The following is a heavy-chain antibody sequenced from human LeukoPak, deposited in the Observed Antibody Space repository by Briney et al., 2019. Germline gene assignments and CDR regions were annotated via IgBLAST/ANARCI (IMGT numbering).Heavy chain of an antibody. CDR2: ISGTSSSR. Sequence: GGSLRLSCVASGFSFSDYYMTWIRQAPGKGLEWVSYISGTSSSRYYADSVKGRFTVSRDNAKNSLYLQMNSLRAEDTAVYYCARELGGVVPAATLYYYGMDVWGQGTTVTVSS. D-gene: IGHD2-2*01. CDR3: ARELGGVVPAATLYYYGMDV. J-gene: IGHJ6*02. CDR1: GFSFSDYY. V-gene: IGHV3-11*04.